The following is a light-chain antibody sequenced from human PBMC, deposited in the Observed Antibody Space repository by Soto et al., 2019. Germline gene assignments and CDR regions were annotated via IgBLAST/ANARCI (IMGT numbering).Light chain of an antibody. CDR2: DNN. Sequence: QSVLTQPPSVSAAPGQKVTISCSGSSSNIGNNYVSWLQQFPGTAPKLLIYDNNKRPSGIPDRFSGSRSGTSATLGITGLQTGDEADYYCGTWDSGLGAVVFGGGTKVTVL. CDR1: SSNIGNNY. CDR3: GTWDSGLGAVV. J-gene: IGLJ2*01. V-gene: IGLV1-51*01.